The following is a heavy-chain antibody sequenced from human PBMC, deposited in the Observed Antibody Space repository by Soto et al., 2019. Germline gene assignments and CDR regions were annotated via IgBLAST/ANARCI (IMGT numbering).Heavy chain of an antibody. CDR3: TRDQSETGTTLYYYYMDV. D-gene: IGHD1-1*01. CDR2: IRSKAYGGTT. Sequence: GGSLRLSCTASGFTFGDYAMSWFRQAPGKGLEWVGFIRSKAYGGTTEYAASVKGRITISRDDSKSIAYLQMNSLKTEDTAVYYCTRDQSETGTTLYYYYMDVWGKGTTVTVSS. J-gene: IGHJ6*03. V-gene: IGHV3-49*03. CDR1: GFTFGDYA.